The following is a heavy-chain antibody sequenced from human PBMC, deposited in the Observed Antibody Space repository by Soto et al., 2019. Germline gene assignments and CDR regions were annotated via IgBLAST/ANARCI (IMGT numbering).Heavy chain of an antibody. CDR2: IYHTGST. J-gene: IGHJ4*02. CDR3: ARATGTLRSRNCDY. D-gene: IGHD1-1*01. Sequence: ASETLSLTCSVSGGSISTVGHYWTWIRQPPGKGLEWIGSIYHTGSTYYSKSLRSRLTMSVDTSKSQFSLRLSSVTAADTAVYYCARATGTLRSRNCDYWGQGSLVTVSS. CDR1: GGSISTVGHY. V-gene: IGHV4-31*03.